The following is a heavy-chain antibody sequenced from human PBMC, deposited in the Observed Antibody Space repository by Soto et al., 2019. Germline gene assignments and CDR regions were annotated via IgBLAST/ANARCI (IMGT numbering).Heavy chain of an antibody. J-gene: IGHJ6*02. CDR1: GFTFSNAW. CDR3: TTEDYYYGMDV. V-gene: IGHV3-15*01. Sequence: GSLRLSCAASGFTFSNAWMSWVRQAPGKGLEWVGRTKSKTDGGTTDYAAPVKGRFTISRDDSKNTLYLQMNSLKTEDTAVYYCTTEDYYYGMDVWGQGTTVTVSS. CDR2: TKSKTDGGTT.